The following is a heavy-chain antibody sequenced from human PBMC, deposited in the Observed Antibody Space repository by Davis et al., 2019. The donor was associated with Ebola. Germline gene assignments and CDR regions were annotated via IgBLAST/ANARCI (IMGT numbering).Heavy chain of an antibody. Sequence: GGSLRLSCAASEFTFSSYAMSWVRQAPGKGLEWVSAISGSGGSTYYADSVKGRFTISRDNSKNTLYLQMNSLRAEDTAVYYCARHDYGDSHFDYWGQETLVTVSS. V-gene: IGHV3-23*01. J-gene: IGHJ4*02. CDR3: ARHDYGDSHFDY. CDR2: ISGSGGST. CDR1: EFTFSSYA. D-gene: IGHD4-17*01.